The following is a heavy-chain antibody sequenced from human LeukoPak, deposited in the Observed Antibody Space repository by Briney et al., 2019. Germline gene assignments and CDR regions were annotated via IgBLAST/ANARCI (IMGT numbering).Heavy chain of an antibody. CDR1: GFTLDDYA. D-gene: IGHD6-13*01. CDR3: AKDNSLDY. V-gene: IGHV3-9*01. CDR2: ISWNSGSI. Sequence: PGRSLRLSCAASGFTLDDYAMHWVRQAPGKGLEWVSGISWNSGSIGYADSVKGRFTISRDNAKNSLYLQMNSLRAEDTALYYCAKDNSLDYWGQGTLVTVSS. J-gene: IGHJ4*02.